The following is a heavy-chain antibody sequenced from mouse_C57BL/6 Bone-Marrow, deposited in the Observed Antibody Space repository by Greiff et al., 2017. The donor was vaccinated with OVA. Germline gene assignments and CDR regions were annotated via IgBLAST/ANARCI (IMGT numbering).Heavy chain of an antibody. CDR1: GYTFTSYG. V-gene: IGHV1-81*01. D-gene: IGHD1-1*01. CDR2: IYPRSGNT. Sequence: QVQLQQSGAELARPGASVKLSCKASGYTFTSYGISWVKQRTGQGLEWIGEIYPRSGNTYYNEKFKGKATLTADKSSSTAYMELRSLTSEDSAVYFCARDDYGSWYCDVWGTGTTVTVSS. CDR3: ARDDYGSWYCDV. J-gene: IGHJ1*03.